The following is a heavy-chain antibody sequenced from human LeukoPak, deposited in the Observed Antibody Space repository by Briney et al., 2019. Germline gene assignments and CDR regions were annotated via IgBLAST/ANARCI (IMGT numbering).Heavy chain of an antibody. J-gene: IGHJ6*03. Sequence: SETLSLTCAVSGASVSNSHWNCIRQFPGKGLEWIGCLSYTGKTDYNPSLSSRVTISLGTSNNQISLKLKSVTAADTAVYYCARRWNYGRNYYIDVWGKGATVSVSS. D-gene: IGHD1-7*01. CDR2: LSYTGKT. CDR1: GASVSNSH. V-gene: IGHV4-59*02. CDR3: ARRWNYGRNYYIDV.